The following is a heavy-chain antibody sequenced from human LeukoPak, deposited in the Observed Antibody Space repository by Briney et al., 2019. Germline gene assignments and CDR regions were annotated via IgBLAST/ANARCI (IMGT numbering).Heavy chain of an antibody. J-gene: IGHJ4*02. V-gene: IGHV4-39*07. CDR2: IYYSGST. Sequence: SETLSLTCTVSGGSISSSSYYWGWIRQPPGKGLEWIGSIYYSGSTYYNPSLKSRVTISVDTSKNQFSLKLSSVTAADTAVYYCAREGTIAARPDYWGQGTLVTVSS. D-gene: IGHD6-6*01. CDR3: AREGTIAARPDY. CDR1: GGSISSSSYY.